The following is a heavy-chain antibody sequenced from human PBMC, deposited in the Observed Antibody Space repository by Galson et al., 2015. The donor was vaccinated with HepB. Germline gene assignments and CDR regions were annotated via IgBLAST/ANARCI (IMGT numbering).Heavy chain of an antibody. CDR3: ARDHTVTTKNWFDP. V-gene: IGHV1-69*10. CDR2: IIPIFGIA. D-gene: IGHD4-17*01. CDR1: GGTFSSYA. J-gene: IGHJ5*02. Sequence: SVKVSCKASGGTFSSYAISWVRQAPGQGLEWMGGIIPIFGIANYAQKFQGRVTITADKSTSTAHMELRSLRSDDTAVYYCARDHTVTTKNWFDPWGQGTLVTVSS.